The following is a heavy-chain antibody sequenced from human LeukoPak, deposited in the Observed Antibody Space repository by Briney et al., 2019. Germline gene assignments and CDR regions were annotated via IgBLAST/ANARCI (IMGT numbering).Heavy chain of an antibody. Sequence: GGSLRLSCATSGFTFSSSWMSWVRQAPGKGLECVANIKEDGGEKYYVDSVKGRFTISRDNAKNSLYLQMNSLRAEDTAVYYCARENRQIFGVVIIPKYYYGMDVWGQGTTVTVSS. D-gene: IGHD3-3*01. CDR1: GFTFSSSW. CDR2: IKEDGGEK. V-gene: IGHV3-7*03. CDR3: ARENRQIFGVVIIPKYYYGMDV. J-gene: IGHJ6*02.